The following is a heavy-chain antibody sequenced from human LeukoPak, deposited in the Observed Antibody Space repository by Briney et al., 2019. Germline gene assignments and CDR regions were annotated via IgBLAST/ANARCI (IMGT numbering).Heavy chain of an antibody. V-gene: IGHV3-74*01. J-gene: IGHJ4*02. CDR1: GFSFSGHW. Sequence: GGSLRLSCTASGFSFSGHWMHWARQLPGKGLVWVSRISPTGSTTSYADSVKGRFTVSRDNAKNTLYLQVNNLRDEDTAVYYCARRDPFDYWGQGTMVTVSS. CDR2: ISPTGSTT. CDR3: ARRDPFDY.